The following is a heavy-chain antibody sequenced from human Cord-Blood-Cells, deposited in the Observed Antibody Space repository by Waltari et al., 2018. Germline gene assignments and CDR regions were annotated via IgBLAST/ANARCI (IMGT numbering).Heavy chain of an antibody. V-gene: IGHV4-34*01. CDR2: INHSGST. Sequence: QVQLQQWGAGLLKPSETLSPSCAVYGGSFSGYYWSWIRQPPGKGLEWIGEINHSGSTTSNPSLMSRVTISGDTSKSRCTKEQCIGTACDAEVYNCATAAGNRRDYRCQGTLVTV. J-gene: IGHJ4*02. CDR3: ATAAGNRRDY. D-gene: IGHD4-4*01. CDR1: GGSFSGYY.